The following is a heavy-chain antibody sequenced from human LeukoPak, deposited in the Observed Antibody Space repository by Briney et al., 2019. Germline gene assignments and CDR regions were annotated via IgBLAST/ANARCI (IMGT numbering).Heavy chain of an antibody. CDR3: ARGSGWYYY. CDR1: GGSISSHY. CDR2: IYYSGNT. J-gene: IGHJ4*02. Sequence: SETLSLTCTVSGGSISSHYWSWVRQPPGKGLEWFGYIYYSGNTNYNPSLKSRVTISVDTSKNQFSLSLTSVTAADTAVYYCARGSGWYYYWGQGTLVTVSS. V-gene: IGHV4-59*11. D-gene: IGHD6-19*01.